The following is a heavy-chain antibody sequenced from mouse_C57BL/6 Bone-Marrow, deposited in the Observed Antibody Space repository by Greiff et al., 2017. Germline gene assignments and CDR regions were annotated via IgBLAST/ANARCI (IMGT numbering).Heavy chain of an antibody. D-gene: IGHD1-1*01. CDR1: GFTFSDYG. Sequence: LVESGGGLVKPGGSLKLSCAASGFTFSDYGMHWVRQAPEKGLEWVAYISSGSSTIYYADTVKGRFTISRDNAKNTLFLQMTSLRSEDTAMYYCATNYYGSSWYFDVWGTGTTVTVSS. J-gene: IGHJ1*03. V-gene: IGHV5-17*01. CDR3: ATNYYGSSWYFDV. CDR2: ISSGSSTI.